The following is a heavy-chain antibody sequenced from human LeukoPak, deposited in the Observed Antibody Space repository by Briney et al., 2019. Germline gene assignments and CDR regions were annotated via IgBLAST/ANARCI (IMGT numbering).Heavy chain of an antibody. CDR3: ARRGTGIAAAGSWFDP. J-gene: IGHJ5*02. Sequence: PSETLSLTCTVSGGSISSYYWSWIRQPPGKGLEWIGYIYTSGSTNYNPPLKSRVTISVDTSKNQFSLKLSSVTAADTAVYYCARRGTGIAAAGSWFDPWGQGTLVTVSS. CDR2: IYTSGST. D-gene: IGHD6-13*01. CDR1: GGSISSYY. V-gene: IGHV4-4*09.